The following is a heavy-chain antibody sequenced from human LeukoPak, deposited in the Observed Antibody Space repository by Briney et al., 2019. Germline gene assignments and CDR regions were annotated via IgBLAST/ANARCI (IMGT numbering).Heavy chain of an antibody. CDR3: ARERRGYQLPMPVWFDP. J-gene: IGHJ5*02. CDR1: GFTISSYA. V-gene: IGHV3-30*01. Sequence: GGSLRLSCAASGFTISSYAMHWVRQAPGKGLEWVAVISYDGSNKYYADSVKGRFTISRDNSKNTLYLQMNSLRAEDTAVYYCARERRGYQLPMPVWFDPWGQGTLVTVSS. CDR2: ISYDGSNK. D-gene: IGHD2-2*01.